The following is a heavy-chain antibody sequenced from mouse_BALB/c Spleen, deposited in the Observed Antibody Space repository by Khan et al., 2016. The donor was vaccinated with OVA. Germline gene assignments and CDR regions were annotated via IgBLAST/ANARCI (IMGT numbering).Heavy chain of an antibody. CDR1: GFSLTSYG. V-gene: IGHV2-6-1*01. CDR3: ARQPYHNYYALDY. D-gene: IGHD2-12*01. Sequence: VELVESGPGLVAPSQSLSITCTISGFSLTSYGIHWVRQPPGKGLEWLVVIWSDGSTIYNSTLKSRLSLTKDNSRSQVFLKMNSVQTDDTAMYYCARQPYHNYYALDYWGQGTSVTVSA. CDR2: IWSDGST. J-gene: IGHJ4*01.